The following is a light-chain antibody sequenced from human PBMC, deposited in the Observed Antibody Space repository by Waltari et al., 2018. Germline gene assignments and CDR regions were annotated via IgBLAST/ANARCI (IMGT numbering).Light chain of an antibody. V-gene: IGLV1-51*01. CDR3: GTWDSSLNGVI. CDR2: DNN. CDR1: SSNIGNNY. Sequence: QSVLTQPPSVSAAPGQTVAISCSGSSSNIGNNYVSWYQHLPGTAPKLLIYDNNKRPSGIPDRFSGSKSGTSGTLGITGLQTGDEADYYCGTWDSSLNGVIFGGGTKLTVL. J-gene: IGLJ2*01.